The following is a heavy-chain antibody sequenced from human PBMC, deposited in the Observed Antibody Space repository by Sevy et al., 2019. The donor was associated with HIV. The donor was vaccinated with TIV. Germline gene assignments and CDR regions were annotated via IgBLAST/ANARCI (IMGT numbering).Heavy chain of an antibody. CDR3: ANRAGPIFDN. CDR2: IGDSGGYT. Sequence: GGSLRLSCVVSGLTFSNYYMSWVRQAPGKGLEWVSVIGDSGGYTSYTDSVKGRFTISRDNSKNTLYLQMNSLRVEDTAIYYCANRAGPIFDNWGQGTLVTVSS. D-gene: IGHD6-19*01. V-gene: IGHV3-23*01. CDR1: GLTFSNYY. J-gene: IGHJ4*02.